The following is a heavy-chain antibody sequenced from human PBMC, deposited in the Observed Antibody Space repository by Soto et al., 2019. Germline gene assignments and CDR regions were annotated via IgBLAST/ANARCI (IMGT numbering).Heavy chain of an antibody. CDR2: ISYDGSNK. D-gene: IGHD3-22*01. CDR3: AKVPRDSSGYYSKRYQYFQH. CDR1: GFTFSSYG. Sequence: QVQLVESGGGVVQPGRSLRLSCAASGFTFSSYGMHWVRQAPGKGLEWVAVISYDGSNKYYADSVKGRFTISRDNSKNTRYLQMNSLRAEDTAVYYCAKVPRDSSGYYSKRYQYFQHWGQGTLVTVSS. J-gene: IGHJ1*01. V-gene: IGHV3-30*18.